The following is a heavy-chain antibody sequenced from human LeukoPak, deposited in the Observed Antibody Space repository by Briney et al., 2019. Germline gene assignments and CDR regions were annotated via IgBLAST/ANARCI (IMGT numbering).Heavy chain of an antibody. CDR3: ARGAIRGYSYGYWFDP. D-gene: IGHD5-18*01. CDR1: GYTFTSYG. Sequence: GASVKVSCKASGYTFTSYGISWVRQAPGQGLEWMGWISAYNGNTNYAQKLQGRVTMTTDTSTSTAYMELSSLRSEDTAVYCCARGAIRGYSYGYWFDPWGQGTLVTVSS. CDR2: ISAYNGNT. J-gene: IGHJ5*02. V-gene: IGHV1-18*01.